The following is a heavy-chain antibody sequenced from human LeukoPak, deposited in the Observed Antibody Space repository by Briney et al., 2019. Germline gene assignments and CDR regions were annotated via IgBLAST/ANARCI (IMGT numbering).Heavy chain of an antibody. D-gene: IGHD2-15*01. J-gene: IGHJ5*02. V-gene: IGHV5-51*01. CDR1: GYSFTSYW. Sequence: GESLKISCKGSGYSFTSYWIGWVRQMPGKGLEWMGIIYPGDSDTRYSPSFQGQVTISADKSISTAYLQWSSLKASDTAMYYCARAKGYCSGGSCLPRGSWFDPWGQGTLVTVSS. CDR3: ARAKGYCSGGSCLPRGSWFDP. CDR2: IYPGDSDT.